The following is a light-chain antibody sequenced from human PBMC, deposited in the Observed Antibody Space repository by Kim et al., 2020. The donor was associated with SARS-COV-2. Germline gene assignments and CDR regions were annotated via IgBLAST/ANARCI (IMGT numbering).Light chain of an antibody. V-gene: IGKV3-15*01. CDR1: QSVSSN. Sequence: ATLSVSPGERASLSCRASQSVSSNLAWYQQKPGQAPRLLIYGASTRATGIPARFSGSGSGTEFTLTISSLQSEDFAVYYCQQYKGTFGQGTKLEIK. CDR3: QQYKGT. J-gene: IGKJ2*01. CDR2: GAS.